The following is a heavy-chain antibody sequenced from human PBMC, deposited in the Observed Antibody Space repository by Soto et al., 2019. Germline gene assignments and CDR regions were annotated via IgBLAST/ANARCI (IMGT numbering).Heavy chain of an antibody. J-gene: IGHJ4*02. D-gene: IGHD1-26*01. V-gene: IGHV4-59*08. CDR2: NSYSGST. CDR3: ARHGGSYSFDY. Sequence: SETLSLTCTVAGGSTSSYYWSWLRQPPGKGLEWIGYNSYSGSTDYNPSLKSRVTISVDTSKNQFSLKLSSATAADTAVYYCARHGGSYSFDYWGQGTLVTVSS. CDR1: GGSTSSYY.